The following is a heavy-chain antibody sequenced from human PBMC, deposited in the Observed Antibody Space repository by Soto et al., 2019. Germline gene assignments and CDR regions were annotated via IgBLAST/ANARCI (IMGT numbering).Heavy chain of an antibody. V-gene: IGHV1-3*01. CDR1: GYTFTSYA. Sequence: ASVKVSCKASGYTFTSYAMHCVRQAPGQRLEWMGWINAGNGNTKYSQKFQGRVTITRDTSASTAYMELSSLRSEDTAVYYCATTRHCSGGSCLNNAFDIWGQGTIVTVSS. J-gene: IGHJ3*02. CDR3: ATTRHCSGGSCLNNAFDI. CDR2: INAGNGNT. D-gene: IGHD2-15*01.